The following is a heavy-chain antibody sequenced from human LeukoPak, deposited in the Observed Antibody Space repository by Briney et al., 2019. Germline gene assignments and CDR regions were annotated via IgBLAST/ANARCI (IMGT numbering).Heavy chain of an antibody. V-gene: IGHV4-38-2*02. CDR1: GYSISSGYY. D-gene: IGHD3-10*01. J-gene: IGHJ6*03. Sequence: PSETLSLTCTVSGYSISSGYYWGWIRQPPGKGLEWIGSIYHSGSTYYNPSLKSRVTISVDTSKNQFSLKLSSVTAADTAVYYCARAFGNYGSGSYYSYYYYMDVWGKGTTVTISS. CDR3: ARAFGNYGSGSYYSYYYYMDV. CDR2: IYHSGST.